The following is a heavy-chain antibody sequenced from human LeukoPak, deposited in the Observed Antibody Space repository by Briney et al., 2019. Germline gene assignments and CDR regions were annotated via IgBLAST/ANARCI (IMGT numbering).Heavy chain of an antibody. CDR1: GFTFSSYS. V-gene: IGHV3-48*04. J-gene: IGHJ4*02. D-gene: IGHD6-13*01. CDR2: ISSSSSTI. Sequence: GGSLRLSCAASGFTFSSYSMNWVRQAPGKGLEWVSYISSSSSTIYYADSVKGRFTISRDNAKNSLYLQMNSLRAEDTAVYYCARELEAAAADYFDYWGQGTLVTVSS. CDR3: ARELEAAAADYFDY.